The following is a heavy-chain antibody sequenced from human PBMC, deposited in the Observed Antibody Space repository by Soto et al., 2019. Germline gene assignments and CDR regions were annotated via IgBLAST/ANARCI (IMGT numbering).Heavy chain of an antibody. V-gene: IGHV4-30-4*01. CDR3: VRYCSTAKCPFDY. CDR2: IYYSGNT. Sequence: SETLSLTCTVSGGSISSGGSYWGWIRQPPGKGLEWIGYIYYSGNTYFNPSLKSRVTLSVDTSKNQFSLNLSSVTAADTAVYYCVRYCSTAKCPFDYWGQGTLVTVSS. J-gene: IGHJ4*02. CDR1: GGSISSGGSY. D-gene: IGHD2-2*01.